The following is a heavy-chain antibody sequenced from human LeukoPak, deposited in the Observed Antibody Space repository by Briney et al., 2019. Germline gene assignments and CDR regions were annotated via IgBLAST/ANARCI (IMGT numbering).Heavy chain of an antibody. CDR3: AKSVVEGFEDY. V-gene: IGHV3-23*01. CDR1: GFPFISYA. CDR2: ISGSGGST. Sequence: PGGALSLSCAASGFPFISYAMSWVRPAPGKGLEWVSAISGSGGSTYYADSVKGRFTISRDNSKNTLYLQMNSLRAEDTAVYYCAKSVVEGFEDYWGQGTLVTVSS. D-gene: IGHD2-15*01. J-gene: IGHJ4*02.